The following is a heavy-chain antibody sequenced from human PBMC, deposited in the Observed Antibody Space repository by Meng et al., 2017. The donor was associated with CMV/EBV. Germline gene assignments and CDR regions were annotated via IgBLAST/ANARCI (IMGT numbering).Heavy chain of an antibody. CDR2: IADSRNT. V-gene: IGHV4-38-2*02. D-gene: IGHD1-26*01. CDR3: AREVGAPYFDM. Sequence: GSLRLSYAVSGASVSRGYYWAWIRQPPGKRLEWIGSIADSRNTYYTPSLQSRVTIAVDTSKNQFSLKLTSVTAADTAVYFCAREVGAPYFDMWGQGTTVTVSS. J-gene: IGHJ3*02. CDR1: GASVSRGYY.